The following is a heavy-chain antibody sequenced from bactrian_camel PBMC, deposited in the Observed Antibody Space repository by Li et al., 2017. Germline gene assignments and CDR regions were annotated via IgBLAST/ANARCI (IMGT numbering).Heavy chain of an antibody. CDR1: GIDFSSTY. V-gene: IGHV3S10*01. Sequence: VQLVESGGGLVQPGGSLRLSCVASGIDFSSTYMSWIRKAPGKGLEWLSGIGWDGRTYYSDSVQGRFTISRDNAKNTVYLQMNSLNPDDTAVYHCAADDALWFMGWRGKVPTCNNWGQGTQVTVS. CDR3: AADDALWFMGWRGKVPTCNN. CDR2: IGWDGRT. J-gene: IGHJ4*01. D-gene: IGHD3*01.